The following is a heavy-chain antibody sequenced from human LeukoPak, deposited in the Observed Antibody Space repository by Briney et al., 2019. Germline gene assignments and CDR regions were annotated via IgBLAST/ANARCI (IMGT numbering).Heavy chain of an antibody. CDR3: ARLTNFLTGYYPSP. D-gene: IGHD3/OR15-3a*01. J-gene: IGHJ5*02. V-gene: IGHV4-59*08. Sequence: PSETLSLTFTVSGASITSYDWSSNRQPPGKGLEWIGYISYSGSTRSHPSLKGRVTISVDPTKNQLSSKLRSLTAADPALSYCARLTNFLTGYYPSPWGQGTLVTVSS. CDR1: GASITSYD. CDR2: ISYSGST.